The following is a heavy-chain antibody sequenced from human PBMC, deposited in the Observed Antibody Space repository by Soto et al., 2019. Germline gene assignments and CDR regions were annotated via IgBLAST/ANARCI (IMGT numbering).Heavy chain of an antibody. Sequence: GGSLRLSCAASGFTFSSYAMSWVRQAPGKGLEWVSAISGSGGSTYYADSVKGRFTISRDNSKNTLYLQMNSLRAEDTAVYYCAKDLRQYQLLNYFDYWGQGTLVTVSS. D-gene: IGHD2-2*01. J-gene: IGHJ4*02. CDR1: GFTFSSYA. V-gene: IGHV3-23*01. CDR2: ISGSGGST. CDR3: AKDLRQYQLLNYFDY.